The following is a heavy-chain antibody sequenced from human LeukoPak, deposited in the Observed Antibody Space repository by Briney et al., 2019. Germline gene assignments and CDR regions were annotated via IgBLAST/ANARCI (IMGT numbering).Heavy chain of an antibody. CDR2: INPNSGDT. CDR1: GYTFSGDY. Sequence: GASVKVSCKASGYTFSGDYIHWVRQAPGQGLEWMGWINPNSGDTNYAQKFQGRVTMTRDTSISTDYMELKRLRSDDTAVYYCARDGIGARPLGYWGQGTLVTVSS. J-gene: IGHJ4*02. CDR3: ARDGIGARPLGY. V-gene: IGHV1-2*02. D-gene: IGHD6-6*01.